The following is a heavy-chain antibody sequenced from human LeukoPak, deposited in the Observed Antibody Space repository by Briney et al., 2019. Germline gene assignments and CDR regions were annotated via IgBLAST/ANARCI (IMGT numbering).Heavy chain of an antibody. CDR2: ISYDGSNK. J-gene: IGHJ6*02. CDR1: RFTFSSSS. CDR3: ARPLSNGDFHESGGYYPYAMDV. Sequence: GCFLRLSCAASRFTFSSSSMNWGRQAAGKGLEWVAVISYDGSNKFYADSVKGRFTISRDNFKNTLYLQMSRMGAYDTAVYYFARPLSNGDFHESGGYYPYAMDVWGQGTTVTVSS. D-gene: IGHD3-22*01. V-gene: IGHV3-30*04.